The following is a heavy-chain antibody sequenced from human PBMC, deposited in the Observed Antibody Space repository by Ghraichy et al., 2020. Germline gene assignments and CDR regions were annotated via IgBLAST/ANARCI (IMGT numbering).Heavy chain of an antibody. V-gene: IGHV3-7*01. Sequence: LSLTCAASGFTFSSSWMSWVRQAPGKGLEWVANINQDGSYKSYVDSVKGRFTIYRDNAMNSLYLQMNSLRAEDTAVYNCARGHYGMDVWGQGTTVTVSS. J-gene: IGHJ6*02. CDR3: ARGHYGMDV. CDR2: INQDGSYK. CDR1: GFTFSSSW.